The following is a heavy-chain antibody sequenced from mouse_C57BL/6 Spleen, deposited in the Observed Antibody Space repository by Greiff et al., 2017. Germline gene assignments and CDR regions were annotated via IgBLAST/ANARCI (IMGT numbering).Heavy chain of an antibody. V-gene: IGHV1-64*01. CDR2: IHPNSGST. CDR1: GYTFTSYW. CDR3: AITTDQGAMDY. Sequence: VQLQQPGAELVKPGASVKLSCKASGYTFTSYWMHWVKQRPGQGLEWIGMIHPNSGSTNYNEKFKSKATLTVDKSSSTAYMQLSSLTSEDSAVYYCAITTDQGAMDYWGQGTSVTVSS. J-gene: IGHJ4*01. D-gene: IGHD1-1*01.